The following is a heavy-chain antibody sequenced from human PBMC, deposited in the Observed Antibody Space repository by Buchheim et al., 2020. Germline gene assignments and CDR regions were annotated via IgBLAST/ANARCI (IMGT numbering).Heavy chain of an antibody. V-gene: IGHV4-61*02. CDR3: ARGPGIAVAGTFYYYYGMDV. Sequence: QVQLQESGPGLVKPSQTLSLTCTVSGGSISSGSYYWSWIRQPAGKGLEWIGRIYTSGSTNYNPSLKSRVTISVDTSKNQFSLKLSSVTAADTAVYYCARGPGIAVAGTFYYYYGMDVWGQGTT. D-gene: IGHD6-19*01. J-gene: IGHJ6*02. CDR1: GGSISSGSYY. CDR2: IYTSGST.